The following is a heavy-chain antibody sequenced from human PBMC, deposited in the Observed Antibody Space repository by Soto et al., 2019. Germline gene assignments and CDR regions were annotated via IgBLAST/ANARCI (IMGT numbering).Heavy chain of an antibody. CDR2: MFTDVSTT. CDR3: VRGNTGYGNFDS. J-gene: IGHJ4*02. CDR1: GFSFSGFW. Sequence: GGSLRLSCAASGFSFSGFWMHWVRQAPGKGLVWVSRMFTDVSTTYYADSVKGRFTISRDNAKSTLYLQMNSLRDEDTAVYYCVRGNTGYGNFDSWGQGTMVTVYS. D-gene: IGHD5-12*01. V-gene: IGHV3-74*01.